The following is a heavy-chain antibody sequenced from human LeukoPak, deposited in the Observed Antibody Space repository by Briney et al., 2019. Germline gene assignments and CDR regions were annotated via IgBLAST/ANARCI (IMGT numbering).Heavy chain of an antibody. J-gene: IGHJ4*02. D-gene: IGHD3-22*01. V-gene: IGHV4-39*01. CDR1: GGSISSSSYY. CDR3: ARLVVDYYDSSGYYLPYYFDY. CDR2: IYYSGST. Sequence: KASETLSLTCTVSGGSISSSSYYWGWIRQPPGKGLEWIGSIYYSGSTYYNPSLRSRVTISVDTSKNQFSLKLSSVTAADTAVYYCARLVVDYYDSSGYYLPYYFDYWVRGTMVTVSS.